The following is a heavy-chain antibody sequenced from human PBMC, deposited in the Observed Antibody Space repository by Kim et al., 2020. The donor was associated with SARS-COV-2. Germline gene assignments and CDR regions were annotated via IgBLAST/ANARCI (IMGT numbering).Heavy chain of an antibody. CDR3: ARYCSSTSCQFDP. D-gene: IGHD2-2*01. CDR2: INPNSGGT. CDR1: GYTFTGYY. V-gene: IGHV1-2*06. J-gene: IGHJ5*02. Sequence: ASVKVSCKASGYTFTGYYIHWVRQAPGQGPEWMGRINPNSGGTIYAQKFQGRVTMARDTSISTAYMELRTLRSEDTAVYYCARYCSSTSCQFDPWGQGTL.